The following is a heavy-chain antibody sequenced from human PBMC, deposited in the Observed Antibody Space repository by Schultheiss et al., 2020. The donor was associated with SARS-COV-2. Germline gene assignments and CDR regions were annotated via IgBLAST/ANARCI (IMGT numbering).Heavy chain of an antibody. CDR1: GGSISSSNW. D-gene: IGHD6-6*01. V-gene: IGHV4-4*02. CDR2: IYHSGST. CDR3: ARTGIAARRGFDY. Sequence: SETLSLTCAVSGGSISSSNWWSWVRQPPGKGLEWIGEIYHSGSTNYNPSLKSRVTISVDKSKNQFSLKLSSVTAADTAVYYCARTGIAARRGFDYWGQGTLVTVSS. J-gene: IGHJ4*02.